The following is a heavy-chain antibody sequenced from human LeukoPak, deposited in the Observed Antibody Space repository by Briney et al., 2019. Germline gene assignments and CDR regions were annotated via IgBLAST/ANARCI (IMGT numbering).Heavy chain of an antibody. CDR1: GFTFNTYG. J-gene: IGHJ4*02. Sequence: GGSLRLSCAASGFTFNTYGMHWVRQAPGKGLEWVAFIRYDGSNKYYADSVKGRFTISRDNSKNTLYLQMNSLRAEDTAVYYCARESGSVTSEVDFNYWGQGTLVTVSS. CDR2: IRYDGSNK. CDR3: ARESGSVTSEVDFNY. D-gene: IGHD4-17*01. V-gene: IGHV3-30*02.